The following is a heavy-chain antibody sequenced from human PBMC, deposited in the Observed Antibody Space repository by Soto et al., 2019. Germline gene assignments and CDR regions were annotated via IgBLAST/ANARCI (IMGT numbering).Heavy chain of an antibody. V-gene: IGHV3-9*01. J-gene: IGHJ4*02. CDR1: GFTFDEFS. D-gene: IGHD2-15*01. CDR3: AKDDHCSCGGCYGGFDS. Sequence: VELVESGGGLIQPGRSLRLSCAASGFTFDEFSMHWVRQVPGKGPEWVSGISWNNHVIGYAGSVKGRFTISRDNAKNSLFLQMNGLRSEDTALYYCAKDDHCSCGGCYGGFDSWGQGVLVTVSP. CDR2: ISWNNHVI.